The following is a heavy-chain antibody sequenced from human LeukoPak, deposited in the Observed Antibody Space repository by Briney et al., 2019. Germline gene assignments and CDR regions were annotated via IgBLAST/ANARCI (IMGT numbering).Heavy chain of an antibody. CDR1: GFTFSSYG. Sequence: GGSLRLSCAASGFTFSSYGMHWVRQAPGKGLELVAFIRYDGSNKYYADSVKGRFTISRDNSKNTLYLQMNSLRAEDTAVYYCAKVEVSVVRGVIDFDYWGQGTLVTVSS. CDR2: IRYDGSNK. CDR3: AKVEVSVVRGVIDFDY. J-gene: IGHJ4*02. D-gene: IGHD3-10*01. V-gene: IGHV3-30*02.